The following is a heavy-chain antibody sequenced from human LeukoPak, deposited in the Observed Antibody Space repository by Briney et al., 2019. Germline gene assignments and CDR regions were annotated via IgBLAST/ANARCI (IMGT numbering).Heavy chain of an antibody. V-gene: IGHV4-34*01. D-gene: IGHD3-9*01. Sequence: PSETLSLTCAVYGGSFSGYYWSWIRQPPGKGLEWIGEINHSGSTNYNPSLMSRVTISVDTSKNQFSLKLSSVTAADTAVYYCARGFTPSYDILTGYRNDAFDIWGQGTMVTVSS. J-gene: IGHJ3*02. CDR3: ARGFTPSYDILTGYRNDAFDI. CDR1: GGSFSGYY. CDR2: INHSGST.